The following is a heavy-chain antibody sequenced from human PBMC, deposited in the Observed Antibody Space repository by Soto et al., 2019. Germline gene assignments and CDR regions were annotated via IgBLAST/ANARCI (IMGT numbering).Heavy chain of an antibody. CDR2: IGTAGDT. Sequence: GGSLRLSCAASGFTFSSYDMHWVRQATGKGLEWVSAIGTAGDTYYPGSVKGRFTISRENAKNSLYLQMNSLRAGDTAVYYCARGPSGYDSGYYYMDVWGKGTTVTVSS. CDR1: GFTFSSYD. V-gene: IGHV3-13*01. J-gene: IGHJ6*03. CDR3: ARGPSGYDSGYYYMDV. D-gene: IGHD5-12*01.